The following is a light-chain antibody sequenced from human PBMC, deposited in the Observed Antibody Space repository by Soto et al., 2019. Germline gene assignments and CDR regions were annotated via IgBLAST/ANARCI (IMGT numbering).Light chain of an antibody. V-gene: IGKV3-20*01. CDR3: QQYGSSPWT. CDR1: QSVSSSF. Sequence: EIVLTQSPGTLSLSPGERATLSCRASQSVSSSFLAWYRQKPGQAPRLLIYGASIRATGIPDRVSGSGSGTDFTLTISRVEPEDFAVYYCQQYGSSPWTFGQGTKVEIK. CDR2: GAS. J-gene: IGKJ1*01.